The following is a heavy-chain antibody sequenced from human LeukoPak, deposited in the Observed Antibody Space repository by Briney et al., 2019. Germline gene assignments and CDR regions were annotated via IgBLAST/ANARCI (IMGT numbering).Heavy chain of an antibody. CDR3: ARASSHWTPVDAFDI. D-gene: IGHD1-1*01. CDR1: GGSISSSNS. CDR2: LSHRGNT. Sequence: PSETLSLTCAVSGGSISSSNSWNCVRQTPGKGLEWIGELSHRGNTHYNPSLKSRVTISVDTSKNQFSLKLTAVTAADTAVYYCARASSHWTPVDAFDIWGQGTMVTVSS. V-gene: IGHV4-4*02. J-gene: IGHJ3*02.